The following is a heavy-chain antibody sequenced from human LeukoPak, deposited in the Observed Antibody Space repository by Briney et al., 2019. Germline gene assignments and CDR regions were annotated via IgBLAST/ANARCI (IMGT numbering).Heavy chain of an antibody. CDR1: GFTFGDYA. Sequence: HPGGSLRLSCTASGFTFGDYAMSWFRQAPGKGLEWVGSIRSKAYGGTTEYAASVKGRFTISRDDSKSIAYLQMNSLKTEDTAVYYCTRVHYDILTGYYVDYWGQGTLVTVSS. V-gene: IGHV3-49*03. CDR3: TRVHYDILTGYYVDY. D-gene: IGHD3-9*01. CDR2: IRSKAYGGTT. J-gene: IGHJ4*02.